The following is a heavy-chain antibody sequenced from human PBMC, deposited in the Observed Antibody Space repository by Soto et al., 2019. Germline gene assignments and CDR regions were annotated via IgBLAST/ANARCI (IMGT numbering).Heavy chain of an antibody. Sequence: PGGSLRLSCAASGFAFSSYAITWVRQAPGKGLEWVSAISGGGGSTYYADSVKGRFTVSRDNSKNTLYLQMNDLRAEDTAVYYCAKRMPTAGGPFDYWGQGALVTVSS. J-gene: IGHJ4*02. CDR1: GFAFSSYA. D-gene: IGHD6-13*01. V-gene: IGHV3-23*01. CDR3: AKRMPTAGGPFDY. CDR2: ISGGGGST.